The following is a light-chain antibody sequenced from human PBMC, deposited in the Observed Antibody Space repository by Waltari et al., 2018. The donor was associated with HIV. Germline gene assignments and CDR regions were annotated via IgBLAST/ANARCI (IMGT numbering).Light chain of an antibody. CDR3: QQYHNWPVHS. CDR2: GAS. V-gene: IGKV3-15*01. CDR1: PSVSTN. Sequence: VITQSPATLSVSPGERATLSCRASPSVSTNLAWYQQKSGQSPSLIIHGASTRATGIPARFIGSGSGTDFTLTISILQSEDSAVYYCQQYHNWPVHSFGQGTKLEI. J-gene: IGKJ2*03.